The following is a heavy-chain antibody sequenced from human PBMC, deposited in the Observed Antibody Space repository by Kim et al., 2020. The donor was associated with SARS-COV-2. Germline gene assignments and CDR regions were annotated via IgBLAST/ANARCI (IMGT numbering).Heavy chain of an antibody. CDR2: ISSSSSYI. CDR3: ASLTGVGPYSRTYTRYHDP. J-gene: IGHJ5*02. D-gene: IGHD6-13*01. CDR1: GFTFSSYS. V-gene: IGHV3-21*01. Sequence: GGSLRLSCAASGFTFSSYSMNWVRQAPGKGLEWVSSISSSSSYIYYADSVKGRFTISRDNAKNSLYLQMNSLRAEDTAVYYCASLTGVGPYSRTYTRYHDPWGQGTLVTVSS.